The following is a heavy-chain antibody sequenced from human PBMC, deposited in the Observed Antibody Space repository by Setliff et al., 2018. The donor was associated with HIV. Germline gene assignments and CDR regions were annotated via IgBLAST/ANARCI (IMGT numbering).Heavy chain of an antibody. CDR1: GDSVSSASYY. V-gene: IGHV4-61*01. CDR2: IYYSGPT. CDR3: ASEAWTSYRSSSGYYYYYMDV. Sequence: LSLTCSVSGDSVSSASYYWSWIRQPPGKGLEWIGYIYYSGPTKYNPSLKSRVTISVDTSKNQFSLKLSSVTSVDTAVYYCASEAWTSYRSSSGYYYYYMDVWGKGTTVTAP. J-gene: IGHJ6*03. D-gene: IGHD6-6*01.